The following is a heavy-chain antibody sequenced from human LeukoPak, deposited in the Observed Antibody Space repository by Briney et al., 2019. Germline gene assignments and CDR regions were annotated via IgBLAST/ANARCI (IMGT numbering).Heavy chain of an antibody. D-gene: IGHD1-26*01. CDR1: GGSFSGYY. J-gene: IGHJ4*02. CDR2: INHSGST. Sequence: SETLSLTCAVYGGSFSGYYWSWIRQPPGKGLEWIGEINHSGSTNYNPSLKSRVTISVDTSKNQFSLKLSSVTAADTAVYYCARPGGGYWRDFDYWGQGTLVTVSS. CDR3: ARPGGGYWRDFDY. V-gene: IGHV4-34*01.